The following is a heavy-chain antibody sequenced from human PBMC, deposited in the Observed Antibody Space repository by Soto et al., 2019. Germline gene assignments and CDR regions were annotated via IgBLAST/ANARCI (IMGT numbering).Heavy chain of an antibody. CDR3: ARVTTSARLDP. Sequence: SETLSLTCAVYGGSFSGYYWNWIRQPPGKGLEWIGEIYYSGSTNYNPSLKSRVTISVDTSKNQFSLKLSSVTAADTAVYYCARVTTSARLDPWGQGTLVNVS. CDR2: IYYSGST. V-gene: IGHV4-34*01. CDR1: GGSFSGYY. D-gene: IGHD3-22*01. J-gene: IGHJ5*02.